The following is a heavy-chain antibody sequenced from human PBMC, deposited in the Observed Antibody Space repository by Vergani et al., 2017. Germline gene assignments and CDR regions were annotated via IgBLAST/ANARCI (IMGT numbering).Heavy chain of an antibody. CDR3: ARELSYYDGSGSDDYDPYYYEGMDG. V-gene: IGHV4-30-2*01. J-gene: IGHJ6*01. CDR2: IYHSGST. D-gene: IGHD3-10*01. Sequence: QLQLQESGSGLVKPSQTLSLTCAVSGGSISSGGYSWCWLRQPPGKGLEWIGNIYHSGSTYYNPSLKSRVTISVDRSTNQFSLKLSSVTAADTAVYYCARELSYYDGSGSDDYDPYYYEGMDGCGPGTTVGV. CDR1: GGSISSGGYS.